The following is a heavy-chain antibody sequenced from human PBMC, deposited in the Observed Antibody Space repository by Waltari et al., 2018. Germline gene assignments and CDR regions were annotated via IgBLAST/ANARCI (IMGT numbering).Heavy chain of an antibody. Sequence: EVQLVESGGGLIQPGGSLRPSCVASGVRVSNNYMTWLRQAPGKGLELVSLIYSGGTTYYADSVRGRFTISRDGSKNTVYLQMNSLRAEDTAVYFCARNQVETALGYWGQGTLVTVSS. CDR3: ARNQVETALGY. CDR1: GVRVSNNY. CDR2: IYSGGTT. D-gene: IGHD2-21*02. J-gene: IGHJ4*02. V-gene: IGHV3-53*01.